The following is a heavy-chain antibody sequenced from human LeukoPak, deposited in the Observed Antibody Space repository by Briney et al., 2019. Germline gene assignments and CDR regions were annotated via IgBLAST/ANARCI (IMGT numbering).Heavy chain of an antibody. CDR3: ARMFSGGSCYDY. D-gene: IGHD2-15*01. J-gene: IGHJ4*02. CDR1: GFTFSIYW. Sequence: GGSLRLSCAASGFTFSIYWMSWVRQAPGKGLEWVANIKHDGSENYYMDSVKGRFTISRDNAKNSLYLQMNSLRAEDTAVYYCARMFSGGSCYDYWGQGTLVTVSS. CDR2: IKHDGSEN. V-gene: IGHV3-7*01.